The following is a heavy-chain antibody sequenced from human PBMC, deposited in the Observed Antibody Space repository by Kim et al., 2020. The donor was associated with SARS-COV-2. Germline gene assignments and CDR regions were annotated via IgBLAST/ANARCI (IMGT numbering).Heavy chain of an antibody. J-gene: IGHJ3*02. D-gene: IGHD3-16*01. CDR2: TYYRSKWYN. V-gene: IGHV6-1*01. CDR3: ARAKDKLGDAFDI. Sequence: SQTLSLTCAISGDSVSSNSAAWYWIRQSPSRGLEWLGRTYYRSKWYNDYAVSVKSRITTNPDTSKNQFSLQLNSVTPEDTAVYYCARAKDKLGDAFDIWGQGTMVTVSS. CDR1: GDSVSSNSAA.